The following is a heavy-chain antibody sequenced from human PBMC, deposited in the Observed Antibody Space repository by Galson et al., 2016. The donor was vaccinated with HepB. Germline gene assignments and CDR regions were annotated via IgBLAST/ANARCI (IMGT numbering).Heavy chain of an antibody. CDR1: GVSISTRGYY. J-gene: IGHJ5*02. CDR3: ARHIAQQWQMKFFNP. D-gene: IGHD6-19*01. CDR2: IAHNGYI. Sequence: SETLSLTCTVSGVSISTRGYYWGWIRQSPERGLEWIATIAHNGYIYYNPSLETRVSVERSADQFSLRLRSATAADTAVYYCARHIAQQWQMKFFNPWSSGSLVIVSS. V-gene: IGHV4-39*01.